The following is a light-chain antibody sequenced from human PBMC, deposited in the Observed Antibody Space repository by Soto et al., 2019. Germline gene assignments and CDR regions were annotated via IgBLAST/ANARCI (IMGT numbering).Light chain of an antibody. Sequence: DIQMTQSPSTLSASVGDRVTITCRASQSISSWLAWYQHKPGKTPKLLIYKASSLESGVPSRFSGSGSGSEFTLTISSLQPDDFATYYYKQYNSSPLTFGGGTKVEIK. CDR1: QSISSW. V-gene: IGKV1-5*03. CDR3: KQYNSSPLT. CDR2: KAS. J-gene: IGKJ4*01.